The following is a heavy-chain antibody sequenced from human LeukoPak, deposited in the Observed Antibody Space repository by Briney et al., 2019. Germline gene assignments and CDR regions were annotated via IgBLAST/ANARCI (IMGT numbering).Heavy chain of an antibody. J-gene: IGHJ5*01. Sequence: GGSLRLSCAASGFTFSSYAMSWVRQAPGKGRVWVSAICDSGGSTYYTDSVRGGITIYRDNSKNTLYLQMNRLRAEDTAVYYCANDAAERFLEWFLGFDSWGQGTLVTVSS. CDR3: ANDAAERFLEWFLGFDS. V-gene: IGHV3-23*01. CDR2: ICDSGGST. CDR1: GFTFSSYA. D-gene: IGHD3-3*01.